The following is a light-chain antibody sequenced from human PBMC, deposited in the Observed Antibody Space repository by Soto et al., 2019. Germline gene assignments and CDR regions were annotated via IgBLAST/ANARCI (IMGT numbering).Light chain of an antibody. Sequence: QSVLTQPASVSGSPGQSITISCTGTTSDFSHYNYVAWYQQLPGKAPKLLIYEVTNRPSGVSNRFSGSKSGNTASLTISGLQSDDEADYYCNSFTSDSAYVFGTGTKVTVL. CDR2: EVT. V-gene: IGLV2-14*01. J-gene: IGLJ1*01. CDR1: TSDFSHYNY. CDR3: NSFTSDSAYV.